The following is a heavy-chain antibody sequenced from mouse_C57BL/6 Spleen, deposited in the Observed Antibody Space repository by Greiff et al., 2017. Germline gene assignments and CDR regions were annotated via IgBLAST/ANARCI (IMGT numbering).Heavy chain of an antibody. V-gene: IGHV1-55*01. Sequence: QVQLQQSGAELVKPGASVKMSCKASGYTFTSYWITWVKQRPGQGLEWIGDIYPGSGSTNYNEKFKSKATLTVDTSSSTAYMQLSSLTSEDSAVYYCARGGYDVNAMDYWGQGTSVTVSS. CDR1: GYTFTSYW. CDR3: ARGGYDVNAMDY. J-gene: IGHJ4*01. CDR2: IYPGSGST. D-gene: IGHD2-2*01.